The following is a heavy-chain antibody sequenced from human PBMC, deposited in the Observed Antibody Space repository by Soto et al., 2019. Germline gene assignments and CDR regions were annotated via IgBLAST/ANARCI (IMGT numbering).Heavy chain of an antibody. CDR2: VHYSGST. Sequence: QLQLQESGPGLVKPSETLSLTCSVSGGSIRSNIYYWGWIRQPPGKGLEWIATVHYSGSTYYTPSIKTRVDISADTSNIQFSLRLHSVTAADTAVYYCARQHIYDSSGYYTWNWGQGTLVTVSS. V-gene: IGHV4-39*01. CDR1: GGSIRSNIYY. CDR3: ARQHIYDSSGYYTWN. J-gene: IGHJ4*02. D-gene: IGHD3-22*01.